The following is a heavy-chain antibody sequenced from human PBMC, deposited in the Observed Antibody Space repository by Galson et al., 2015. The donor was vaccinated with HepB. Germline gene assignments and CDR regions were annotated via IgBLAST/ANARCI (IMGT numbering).Heavy chain of an antibody. CDR3: ATLWSGDYTPFDF. Sequence: SLRLSCAASGFTYSNYGMHWVRQAPGKGLEWAALIWYDGSKKYYADSVKGRFTISRDNSKYTLYLQMNSLRAEDTAVYYCATLWSGDYTPFDFWGQGTLVTVSS. CDR1: GFTYSNYG. V-gene: IGHV3-33*01. CDR2: IWYDGSKK. J-gene: IGHJ4*02. D-gene: IGHD3-3*01.